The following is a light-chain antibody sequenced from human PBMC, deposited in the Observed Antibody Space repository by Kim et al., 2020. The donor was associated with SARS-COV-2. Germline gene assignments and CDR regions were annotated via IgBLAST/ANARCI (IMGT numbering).Light chain of an antibody. V-gene: IGLV3-21*04. Sequence: SYELTQPPSASVAPGKTAIIACGGSNIGVKSVHWYQQRPGQAPVLVISYDNDRPSGIPERFSGSNSGNTATLTISRVKVGDEADYYCQVWDASSGVIFGGGTQLTVL. CDR2: YDN. J-gene: IGLJ2*01. CDR1: NIGVKS. CDR3: QVWDASSGVI.